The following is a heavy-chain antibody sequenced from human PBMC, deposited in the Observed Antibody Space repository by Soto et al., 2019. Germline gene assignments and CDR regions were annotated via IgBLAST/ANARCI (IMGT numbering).Heavy chain of an antibody. D-gene: IGHD3-10*01. J-gene: IGHJ6*02. Sequence: ITLKESGPTLVKPTQTLTLTCTFSGFSLNTGGVGVGWVRQPRGKAMEWLALIYWDDDERYRPSLRSRLNITKDTINNQVVLTMTNMHPEDTATYSCVRNWRYYGGDYYYGMDAWGQGTTVTVSS. CDR3: VRNWRYYGGDYYYGMDA. V-gene: IGHV2-5*02. CDR2: IYWDDDE. CDR1: GFSLNTGGVG.